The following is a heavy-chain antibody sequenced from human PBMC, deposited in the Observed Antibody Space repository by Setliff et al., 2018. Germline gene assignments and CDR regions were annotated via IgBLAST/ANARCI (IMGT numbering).Heavy chain of an antibody. V-gene: IGHV5-51*01. D-gene: IGHD6-19*01. J-gene: IGHJ3*02. CDR2: IYPGDSDT. Sequence: GESLKISCKGSGYSFTSYWIGWVRQMPGKGLEWMGIIYPGDSDTRYSPSFQGQVTISADKSTSTAYLQWSSLKASDTAMYYCARQAVAGSDAFDIWGQGTMVTVSS. CDR1: GYSFTSYW. CDR3: ARQAVAGSDAFDI.